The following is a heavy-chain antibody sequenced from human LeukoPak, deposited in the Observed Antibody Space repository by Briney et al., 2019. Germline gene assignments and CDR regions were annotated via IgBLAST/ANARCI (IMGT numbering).Heavy chain of an antibody. CDR1: GGSFSGYY. CDR2: INHSGST. Sequence: SETLSLTCAVYGGSFSGYYWSWIRQPPGKGLEWIGEINHSGSTNYNPSLKSRVTISVDTSKNQFSLKLSSVTAADTAVYYCARGPTTYFDYWGQGTLVTVSS. CDR3: ARGPTTYFDY. J-gene: IGHJ4*02. V-gene: IGHV4-34*01. D-gene: IGHD1-14*01.